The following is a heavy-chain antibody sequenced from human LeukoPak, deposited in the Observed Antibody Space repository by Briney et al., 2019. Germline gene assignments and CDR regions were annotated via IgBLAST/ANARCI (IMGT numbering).Heavy chain of an antibody. CDR1: GYSISSGYY. Sequence: SETLSLTCTVSGYSISSGYYWGWIRPPPGKGLEWIGSIYHSGSTYYNPSLKSRVTISVDTSKNQFSLKLSSVTAADTAVYYCARGGYYDFWSGSLASDYWGQGTLVTVSS. CDR3: ARGGYYDFWSGSLASDY. CDR2: IYHSGST. V-gene: IGHV4-38-2*02. J-gene: IGHJ4*02. D-gene: IGHD3-3*01.